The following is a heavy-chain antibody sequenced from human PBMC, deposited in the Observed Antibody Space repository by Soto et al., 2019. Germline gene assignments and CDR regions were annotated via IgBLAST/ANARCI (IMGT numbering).Heavy chain of an antibody. CDR2: IKRDGSEI. Sequence: EVQLVESGGGLVQPGGSLRLSCGASGFTFSNHWMSWVRQAPGKGLEWVANIKRDGSEINYVDSVKGRFIISRDNAENSLYLQMSSLRAEDTAVYYCARDYSRIAEAGVFDHWGQGTLVTVSS. J-gene: IGHJ4*02. D-gene: IGHD6-19*01. CDR1: GFTFSNHW. CDR3: ARDYSRIAEAGVFDH. V-gene: IGHV3-7*05.